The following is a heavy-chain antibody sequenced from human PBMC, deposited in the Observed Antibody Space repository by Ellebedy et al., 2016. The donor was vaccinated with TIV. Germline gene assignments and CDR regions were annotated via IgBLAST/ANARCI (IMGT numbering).Heavy chain of an antibody. V-gene: IGHV2-70*11. Sequence: SGPTLVKPTQTLTLTCTFSGFSLSTSGMCVSWIRQPPGKALEWLARIDWDDDKYYSTSLKTRLTISKDTSKNQVVLTMTNMDPVDTATYYCARIGNTAMGQYYFDFWGQGTLVTVSS. CDR3: ARIGNTAMGQYYFDF. CDR1: GFSLSTSGMC. D-gene: IGHD5-18*01. CDR2: IDWDDDK. J-gene: IGHJ4*02.